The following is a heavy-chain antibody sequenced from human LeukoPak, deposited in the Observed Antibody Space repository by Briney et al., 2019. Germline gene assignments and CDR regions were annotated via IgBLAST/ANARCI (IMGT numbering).Heavy chain of an antibody. CDR3: ARDRGSGYVLDY. V-gene: IGHV1-69*01. CDR2: IIPIFGTA. D-gene: IGHD5-12*01. J-gene: IGHJ4*02. CDR1: GATFSSSA. Sequence: SVKVYCKASGATFSSSAISRVRQAPGHGLEWMGGIIPIFGTANSAQKFQGRVTITADESTSTAYMELSSLRSEDTAVYYCARDRGSGYVLDYWGQGTLVTVSS.